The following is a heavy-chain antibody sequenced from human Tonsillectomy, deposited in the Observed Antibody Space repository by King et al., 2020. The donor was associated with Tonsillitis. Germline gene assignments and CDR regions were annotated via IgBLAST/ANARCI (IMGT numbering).Heavy chain of an antibody. CDR1: GDSVSSNSAA. CDR3: ARGRVAIAVATNWLDP. D-gene: IGHD6-19*01. CDR2: TYYRSKWYN. V-gene: IGHV6-1*01. Sequence: VQLQQSGPGLVKPSQILSLTCAISGDSVSSNSAAWNWIRQSPSRGLEWLGRTYYRSKWYNDYAVSVKSRITINPDTSKNQFSLQLNSVTPEDTAMYYCARGRVAIAVATNWLDPCGQGTLVTVSS. J-gene: IGHJ5*02.